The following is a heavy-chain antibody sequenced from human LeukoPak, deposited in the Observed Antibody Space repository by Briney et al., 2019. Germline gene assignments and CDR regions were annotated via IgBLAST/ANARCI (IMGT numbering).Heavy chain of an antibody. V-gene: IGHV3-48*02. D-gene: IGHD6-6*01. CDR1: GFTFNSYN. Sequence: GGSLRLSCAASGFTFNSYNMNWVRQAAWKGLEWVSYISSSSSTIYYADSVKGRFTISRDSAKTSLFLQMNSLRDEDTAVYYCARAYSSSSGRDAFDSWGLGTLVTVSS. CDR3: ARAYSSSSGRDAFDS. CDR2: ISSSSSTI. J-gene: IGHJ3*02.